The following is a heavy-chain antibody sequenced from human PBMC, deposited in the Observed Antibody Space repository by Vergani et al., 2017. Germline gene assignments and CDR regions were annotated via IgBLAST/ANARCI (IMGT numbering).Heavy chain of an antibody. CDR1: GFTFSSYA. CDR3: ARVPYSSGWYQGFDY. J-gene: IGHJ4*02. CDR2: ISYDGSNK. V-gene: IGHV3-30-3*01. Sequence: QVQMVESGGGVVQPGRSLRLYCAASGFTFSSYAMHWVRQAPGKGLEWVAVISYDGSNKYYADSVKGRFTISRDNSKNTLYLQMNSLRAEDTAVYYCARVPYSSGWYQGFDYWGQGTLVTVSS. D-gene: IGHD6-19*01.